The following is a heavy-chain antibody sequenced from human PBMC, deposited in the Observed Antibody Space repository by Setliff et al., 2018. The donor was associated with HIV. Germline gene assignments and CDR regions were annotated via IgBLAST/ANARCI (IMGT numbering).Heavy chain of an antibody. J-gene: IGHJ4*02. D-gene: IGHD3-10*01. CDR2: VSHSGNA. Sequence: LSLTCAVSGYSISRGYFWVWVRQPPGKRLEWIGSVSHSGNADYNISLKSRVTISIDNSNNHFSLKLSSVTAADTAVYYCARAADYGSGSYIGYWGQGTLVTVSS. V-gene: IGHV4-38-2*01. CDR3: ARAADYGSGSYIGY. CDR1: GYSISRGYF.